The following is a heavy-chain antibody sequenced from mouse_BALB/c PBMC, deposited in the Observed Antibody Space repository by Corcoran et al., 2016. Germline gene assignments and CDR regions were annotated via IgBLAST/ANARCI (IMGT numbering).Heavy chain of an antibody. D-gene: IGHD2-4*01. V-gene: IGHV1S136*01. J-gene: IGHJ4*01. Sequence: EVQLQQSGPELVKPGASVTMSCKASGYTFTSYVMHWVKQKPGQGLEWIGYTNPYNDGTKYNEKFKGKATLTSDRSSSTDYMELSSLTSEDSAVYYCAIGHYDPLYSMDYWGQGTSVTVSS. CDR1: GYTFTSYV. CDR3: AIGHYDPLYSMDY. CDR2: TNPYNDGT.